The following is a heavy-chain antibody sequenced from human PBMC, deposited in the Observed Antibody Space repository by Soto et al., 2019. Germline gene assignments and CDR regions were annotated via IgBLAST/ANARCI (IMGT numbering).Heavy chain of an antibody. V-gene: IGHV4-59*01. CDR1: GGSINNYY. J-gene: IGHJ4*02. Sequence: SETLSLTCTVSGGSINNYYWSWIRQPPGKGLEWIGYIYYSGNTNYNPSLKSRVTISVDTSKNQFSLKLSSATAADTAVYCCARGGTFRTFAYWGQGTLVTVSS. D-gene: IGHD3-16*01. CDR2: IYYSGNT. CDR3: ARGGTFRTFAY.